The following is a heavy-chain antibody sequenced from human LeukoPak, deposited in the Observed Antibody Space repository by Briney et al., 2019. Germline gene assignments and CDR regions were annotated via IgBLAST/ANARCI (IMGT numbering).Heavy chain of an antibody. CDR3: ARVLRTVTTATYYYYYYMDV. D-gene: IGHD4-11*01. CDR2: IIPIFGTA. J-gene: IGHJ6*03. CDR1: GGTFSSYA. V-gene: IGHV1-69*13. Sequence: APVKVSCKASGGTFSSYAISWVRQAPGQGLEWMGGIIPIFGTANYAQKFQGRVTITADESTSTAYMELSSLRSEDTAVYYCARVLRTVTTATYYYYYYMDVWGKGTTVTVSS.